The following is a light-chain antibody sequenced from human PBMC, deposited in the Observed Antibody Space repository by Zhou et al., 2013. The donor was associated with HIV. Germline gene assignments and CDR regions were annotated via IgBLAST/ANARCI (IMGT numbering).Light chain of an antibody. CDR1: QSVSSSY. V-gene: IGKV3-20*01. Sequence: EIVLTQSPGTLSLSPGERATLSCRASQSVSSSYLAWYQQKPGQAPRLLIYGASSRATGIPDRFSGSGSGTDFTLTIGRLEPEDFAVYYCQQYSSSPLFTFGPGTKVDIK. CDR2: GAS. CDR3: QQYSSSPLFT. J-gene: IGKJ3*01.